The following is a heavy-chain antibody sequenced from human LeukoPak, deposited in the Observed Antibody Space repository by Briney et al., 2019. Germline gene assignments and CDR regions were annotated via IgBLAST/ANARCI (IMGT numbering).Heavy chain of an antibody. CDR3: ARESSSSWDDAFDI. D-gene: IGHD6-13*01. Sequence: SVKVSCKASGYTFTSYGISWVRQAPGQGLEWMGGIIPIFGTANYAQKFQGRVTITADESTSTAYMELSSLRSEDTAVYYCARESSSSWDDAFDIWGQGTMVTVSS. V-gene: IGHV1-69*13. CDR1: GYTFTSYG. J-gene: IGHJ3*02. CDR2: IIPIFGTA.